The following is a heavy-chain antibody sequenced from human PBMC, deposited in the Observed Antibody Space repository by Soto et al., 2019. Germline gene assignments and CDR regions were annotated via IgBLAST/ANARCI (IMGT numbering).Heavy chain of an antibody. J-gene: IGHJ4*02. D-gene: IGHD4-4*01. CDR2: IYYSGST. CDR3: ARTRQTYSNYALDY. V-gene: IGHV4-59*08. CDR1: GGSISSYY. Sequence: SSETLSLTCTVSGGSISSYYWSWIRQPPGKGLEWIGYIYYSGSTNYNPSLKSRVTISVDTSKNQFSLKLSSVTAADTAVYYCARTRQTYSNYALDYWGQGTLITVS.